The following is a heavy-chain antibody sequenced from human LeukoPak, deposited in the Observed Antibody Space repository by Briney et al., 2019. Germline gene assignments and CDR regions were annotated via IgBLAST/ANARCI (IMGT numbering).Heavy chain of an antibody. Sequence: GGSLRLSCAASGFTFSSYAMRWVRQAPGKGLEWVSGISGNGDSTYYADSVKGRFTISRDTSKNTLHLQMNSLRAEDTAVYYCAKLSAYDSSGYYRNWFDHWGQGTLVTVSS. D-gene: IGHD3-22*01. CDR2: ISGNGDST. CDR3: AKLSAYDSSGYYRNWFDH. CDR1: GFTFSSYA. J-gene: IGHJ5*02. V-gene: IGHV3-23*01.